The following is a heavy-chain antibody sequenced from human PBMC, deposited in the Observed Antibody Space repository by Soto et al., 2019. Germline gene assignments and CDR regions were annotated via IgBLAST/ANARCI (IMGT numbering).Heavy chain of an antibody. D-gene: IGHD1-1*01. CDR3: ARRYGYSFDY. Sequence: SETLSLTCTVSGGSISSYYWSWIQQPPGKGLEWIGYIYNSGRTNYNPSLKSRVTISVDTSKNQFSLKLSSVTAADTAVYYCARRYGYSFDYWGQGTLVTVS. J-gene: IGHJ4*02. V-gene: IGHV4-59*08. CDR2: IYNSGRT. CDR1: GGSISSYY.